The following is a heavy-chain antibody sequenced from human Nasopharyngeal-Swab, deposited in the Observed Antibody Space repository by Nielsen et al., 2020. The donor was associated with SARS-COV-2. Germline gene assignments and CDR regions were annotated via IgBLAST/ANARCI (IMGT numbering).Heavy chain of an antibody. CDR3: ARGDIVATTPPDY. CDR1: GFTISSYA. J-gene: IGHJ4*02. D-gene: IGHD5-12*01. Sequence: GGSLRLSCAASGFTISSYAMHWVRQAPGKGLEWVAVISYDGSNKYYADSVKGRFTISRDNSKNTLYLQMNSLRAEDTAVYYCARGDIVATTPPDYWGQGTLVTVSS. CDR2: ISYDGSNK. V-gene: IGHV3-30*04.